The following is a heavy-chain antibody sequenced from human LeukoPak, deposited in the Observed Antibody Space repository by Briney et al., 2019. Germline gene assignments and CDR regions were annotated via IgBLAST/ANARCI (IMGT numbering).Heavy chain of an antibody. CDR1: GFAFDDYA. Sequence: GGSLTLSCVASGFAFDDYAMSWVRQAPGKGLEWVSAIESVTYYADSVKGRFTISRDNAKNSLYLQMNSLRDEDTAVYYCARDFYCSGGSCGYWGQGTLVTVSS. V-gene: IGHV3-23*01. CDR3: ARDFYCSGGSCGY. D-gene: IGHD2-15*01. CDR2: IESVT. J-gene: IGHJ4*02.